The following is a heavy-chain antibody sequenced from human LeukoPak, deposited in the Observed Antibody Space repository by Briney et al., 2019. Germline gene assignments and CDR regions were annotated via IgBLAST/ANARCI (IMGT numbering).Heavy chain of an antibody. CDR1: GYTFTGYH. CDR2: INPNSGDT. Sequence: ASVKVSCKASGYTFTGYHMHWVRQAPGQGLEWMGRINPNSGDTNYAQKFQGRVTMTRDTSISTAYMELSRLRSDDTAVYYCARDYCSSTSCLLDYWGQGTLVTVSS. CDR3: ARDYCSSTSCLLDY. D-gene: IGHD2-2*01. J-gene: IGHJ4*02. V-gene: IGHV1-2*06.